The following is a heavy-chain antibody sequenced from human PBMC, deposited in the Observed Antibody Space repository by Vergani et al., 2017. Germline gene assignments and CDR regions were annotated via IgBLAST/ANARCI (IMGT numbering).Heavy chain of an antibody. CDR1: GFTVSSNY. V-gene: IGHV3-53*01. J-gene: IGHJ6*02. Sequence: EVQLVESGGGLIQPGGSLRLSCAASGFTVSSNYMSWVRQAPGKGLEWVSVIYSGGSTYYADSVKGRFTITRDNSKNTLYLQMNSLRAEDTAVYYCARGDIVVVPAAIPVYYYYGMDVWGQGTTVTVSS. CDR3: ARGDIVVVPAAIPVYYYYGMDV. CDR2: IYSGGST. D-gene: IGHD2-2*02.